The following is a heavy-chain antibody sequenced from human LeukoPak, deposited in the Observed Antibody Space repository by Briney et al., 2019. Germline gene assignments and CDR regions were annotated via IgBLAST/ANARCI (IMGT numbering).Heavy chain of an antibody. CDR1: GFTFSTYS. V-gene: IGHV3-21*01. Sequence: PGGSLRLSCAASGFTFSTYSMNWVRQAPGRGLEWVSSISSSGSYMYFADSMKGRFTISRDNAKNSLSLQMDSLRAEDTAVYYCARDLSSGWTPYFDYWGQGTLVTVSS. CDR3: ARDLSSGWTPYFDY. D-gene: IGHD6-19*01. CDR2: ISSSGSYM. J-gene: IGHJ4*02.